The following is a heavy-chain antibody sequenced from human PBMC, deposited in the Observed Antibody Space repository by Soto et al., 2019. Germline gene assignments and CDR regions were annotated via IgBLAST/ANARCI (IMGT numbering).Heavy chain of an antibody. CDR2: IVVGSGNT. V-gene: IGHV1-58*01. J-gene: IGHJ4*02. D-gene: IGHD5-12*01. Sequence: AASVKFSCKTSGFILTSSALQWVRQARGQLLECMVRIVVGSGNTDVXXKFHKRVXXTRDMSTTTVXMELRXLTFEDTAIYYCTSEDVATGLVWCPGSLVTXSS. CDR1: GFILTSSA. CDR3: TSEDVATGLV.